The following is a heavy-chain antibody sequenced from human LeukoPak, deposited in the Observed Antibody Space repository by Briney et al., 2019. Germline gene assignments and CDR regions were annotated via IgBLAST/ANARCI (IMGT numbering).Heavy chain of an antibody. J-gene: IGHJ4*02. D-gene: IGHD3-9*01. V-gene: IGHV3-23*01. CDR2: ITGSGGHT. CDR3: AKWGDYDVLTGYYVSDY. Sequence: GGSLRLSCAPSGFTFSNYAMSWVRHAPGKWLEWVSAITGSGGHTYYADSVKGRFTISRDNSKNTVFLQMNSLRAEDTAVYYCAKWGDYDVLTGYYVSDYWGQGTLVTVSS. CDR1: GFTFSNYA.